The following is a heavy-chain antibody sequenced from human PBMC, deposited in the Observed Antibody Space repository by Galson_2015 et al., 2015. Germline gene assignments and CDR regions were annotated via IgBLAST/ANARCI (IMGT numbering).Heavy chain of an antibody. Sequence: TLSLTCTVSGGSISSGGYYWSWIRQHPGKGLEWIGYIYYSGSTYYNPSLKSRVTISVDTSKNQFSLKLSSVTAADTAVYYCARENYDILTGSYPSKAFDIWGQGTVVTVSS. V-gene: IGHV4-31*03. CDR2: IYYSGST. D-gene: IGHD3-9*01. CDR3: ARENYDILTGSYPSKAFDI. J-gene: IGHJ3*02. CDR1: GGSISSGGYY.